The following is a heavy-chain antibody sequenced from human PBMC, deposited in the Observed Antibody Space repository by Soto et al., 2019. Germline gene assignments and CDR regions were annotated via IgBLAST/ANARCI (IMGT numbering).Heavy chain of an antibody. V-gene: IGHV1-69*13. CDR2: IIPILGTA. CDR1: GGTFSSYA. CDR3: ARDTPGSYYDSSGYYYVEAFDI. J-gene: IGHJ3*02. Sequence: SVKVSCKASGGTFSSYAISWVRQAPGQGLEWMGGIIPILGTANYAQKFQGRVTITADESTSTAYMELSSLRSEDTAVYYCARDTPGSYYDSSGYYYVEAFDIWGQGTMVTVSS. D-gene: IGHD3-22*01.